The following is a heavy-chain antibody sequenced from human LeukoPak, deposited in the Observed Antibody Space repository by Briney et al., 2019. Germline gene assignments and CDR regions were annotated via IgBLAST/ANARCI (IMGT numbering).Heavy chain of an antibody. CDR1: GYTFTSYA. V-gene: IGHV1-69*06. CDR2: IIPIFGTA. J-gene: IGHJ3*02. D-gene: IGHD3-10*01. Sequence: ASVKVSCKASGYTFTSYAISWVRQAPGQGLEWMGGIIPIFGTANYAQKFQGRVTITADKSTSTAYMELSSLRSEDTAVYYCAKGVVTMVRGETFDIWGQGTMVTVSS. CDR3: AKGVVTMVRGETFDI.